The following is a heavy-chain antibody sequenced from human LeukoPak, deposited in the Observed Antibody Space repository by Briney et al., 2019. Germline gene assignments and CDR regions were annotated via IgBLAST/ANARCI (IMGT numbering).Heavy chain of an antibody. CDR1: GYTFTGYY. Sequence: GASVKVSCKASGYTFTGYYMHWVRQAPGQGLEWMGWINPNSGGTNYAQKFQGRVTMTRDTSISTAYMELSRLRSDDTAVYYCARDQDIAAAENTIYWGQGTLVTVSS. CDR3: ARDQDIAAAENTIY. J-gene: IGHJ4*02. D-gene: IGHD6-13*01. CDR2: INPNSGGT. V-gene: IGHV1-2*02.